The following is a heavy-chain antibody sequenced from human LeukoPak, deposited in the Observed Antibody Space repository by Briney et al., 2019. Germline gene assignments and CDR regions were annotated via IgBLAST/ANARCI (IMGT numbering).Heavy chain of an antibody. Sequence: GGSLRLSCAASGFTFSNAWMSWVRQAPGKGLEWVCRIKSKTDGGTTDYAAPVKGRFTISRDDSKNTLYLQMNSLKTEDTAVYYCTTDKVKKYAFDIWGQGTMVTVSS. V-gene: IGHV3-15*01. CDR1: GFTFSNAW. CDR3: TTDKVKKYAFDI. J-gene: IGHJ3*02. D-gene: IGHD4-11*01. CDR2: IKSKTDGGTT.